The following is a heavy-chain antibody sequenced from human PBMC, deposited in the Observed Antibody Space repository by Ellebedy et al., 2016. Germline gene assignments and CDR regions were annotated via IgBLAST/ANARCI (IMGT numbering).Heavy chain of an antibody. V-gene: IGHV3-7*03. CDR3: TTTTTVTTR. CDR2: INQDGSER. CDR1: GLTSW. D-gene: IGHD4-17*01. Sequence: GGSLRLXXAASGLTSWMNWVRQAPGKGLEWVANINQDGSERQYVDSVKGRFTISRDNAKNSLYLQMNSLKSEDTAVYYCTTTTTVTTRWGQGTLVTVSS. J-gene: IGHJ4*02.